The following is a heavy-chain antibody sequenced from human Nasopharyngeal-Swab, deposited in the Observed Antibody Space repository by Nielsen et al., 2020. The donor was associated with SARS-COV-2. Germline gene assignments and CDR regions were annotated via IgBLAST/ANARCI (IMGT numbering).Heavy chain of an antibody. Sequence: GGSLRLSCAASGFTFSSYAMSWVRQAPGKGLEWVSAISGSGGSTYYADSVKGRFTISRDNSKNTLYLQMNSLRAGDTAVYYCAKDLPKQQLAQYYYYGMDVWGQGTTVTVSS. CDR2: ISGSGGST. V-gene: IGHV3-23*01. CDR1: GFTFSSYA. J-gene: IGHJ6*02. D-gene: IGHD6-13*01. CDR3: AKDLPKQQLAQYYYYGMDV.